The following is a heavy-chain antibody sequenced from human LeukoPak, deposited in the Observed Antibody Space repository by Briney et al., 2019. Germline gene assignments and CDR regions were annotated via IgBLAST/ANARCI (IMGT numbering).Heavy chain of an antibody. Sequence: SQTLSLTCAISGDSVSGNNAAWNWISQSPSRGLEWLGRTYYRSKWYTDYAVSVKSRITINPDTSKNQFSLQLNSVTPEDTAVYYCARERDGYNYVELWCFDLWGRGTLVTVSS. D-gene: IGHD5-24*01. CDR3: ARERDGYNYVELWCFDL. CDR1: GDSVSGNNAA. J-gene: IGHJ2*01. CDR2: TYYRSKWYT. V-gene: IGHV6-1*01.